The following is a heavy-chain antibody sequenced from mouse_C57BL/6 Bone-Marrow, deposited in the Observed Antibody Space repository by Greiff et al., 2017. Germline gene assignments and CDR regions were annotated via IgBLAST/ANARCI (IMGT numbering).Heavy chain of an antibody. D-gene: IGHD1-1*01. Sequence: DVKLVESGGGLVQPKGSLKLSCAASGFSFNTYAMNWVRQAPGQGLEWVARIRSKSNNYATYYADSVKDRFTISRDDSESMLYLQMNNLKTEDTAMYYCVRHGSSYFDYWGQGTTLTVSS. CDR2: IRSKSNNYAT. J-gene: IGHJ2*01. V-gene: IGHV10-1*01. CDR1: GFSFNTYA. CDR3: VRHGSSYFDY.